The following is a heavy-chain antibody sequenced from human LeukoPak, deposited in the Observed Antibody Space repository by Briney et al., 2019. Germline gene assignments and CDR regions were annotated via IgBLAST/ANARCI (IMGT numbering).Heavy chain of an antibody. CDR3: AKATGGVVVPAANYYFDY. CDR1: GFTFEDYA. V-gene: IGHV3-9*01. J-gene: IGHJ4*02. Sequence: PGRSLRLSCAASGFTFEDYAMHWVRQAPGKGLEWVSCLSWNSGSIGYADSVKGRFTISRDNAKNSLYLQMNSLRAEDTALYYCAKATGGVVVPAANYYFDYWGQGTLVTVSS. CDR2: LSWNSGSI. D-gene: IGHD2-2*01.